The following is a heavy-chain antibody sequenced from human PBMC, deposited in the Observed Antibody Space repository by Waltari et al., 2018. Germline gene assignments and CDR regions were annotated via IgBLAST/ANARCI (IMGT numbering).Heavy chain of an antibody. CDR1: GFTFDHND. J-gene: IGHJ4*02. CDR3: TRKRTTYYDSNGGAFFDY. CDR2: ISWNSGKT. D-gene: IGHD3-22*01. V-gene: IGHV3-9*01. Sequence: EVQLVESGGDLVQPGRSLRLSCEAAGFTFDHNDMTWARQSPGKGLEWVSSISWNSGKTAYADSAKGRFTISRDTAKNSLYLQMNSLRAEDTAFYYCTRKRTTYYDSNGGAFFDYWGQGTLVTVSS.